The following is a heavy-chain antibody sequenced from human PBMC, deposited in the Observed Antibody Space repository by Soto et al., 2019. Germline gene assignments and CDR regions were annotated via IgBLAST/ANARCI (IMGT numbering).Heavy chain of an antibody. CDR2: TRNKASSYTT. CDR3: VRVRGGGTYHFDY. Sequence: GGSLRLSCAASGFTFSDHYMDWVRQAPGKGLEWVGRTRNKASSYTTQYAASVKGRFTISRDDSKNSLYLQMNSLRTDDTAVYYCVRVRGGGTYHFDYWGQGTLVTVSS. CDR1: GFTFSDHY. J-gene: IGHJ4*02. V-gene: IGHV3-72*01. D-gene: IGHD3-10*01.